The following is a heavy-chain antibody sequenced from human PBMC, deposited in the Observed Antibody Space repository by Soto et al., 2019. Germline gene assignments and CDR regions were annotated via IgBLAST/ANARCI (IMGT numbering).Heavy chain of an antibody. CDR2: IKSKTDGGTT. Sequence: EVQLVESGGGLVKPGGSLRLSCAASGFTFSNAWMNWVRQAPGKGLEWVGRIKSKTDGGTTDYAAPVKGRFTISRADPKNTLYLQMNSLKTEYTAVYYCTTLEAPDSSGYRCPDYWGQGTLVTVSS. CDR3: TTLEAPDSSGYRCPDY. CDR1: GFTFSNAW. V-gene: IGHV3-15*07. J-gene: IGHJ4*02. D-gene: IGHD3-22*01.